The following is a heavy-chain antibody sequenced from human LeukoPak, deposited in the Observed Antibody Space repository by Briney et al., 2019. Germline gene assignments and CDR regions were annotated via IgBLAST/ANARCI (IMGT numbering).Heavy chain of an antibody. CDR2: MNPNSGNT. Sequence: ASVKVSCKASGYTFTSYDIDWVRQATGQGHEWMGWMNPNSGNTGYAQKFQGRVTMTRNTSISTAYMELSSLRSEDTAVYYCASQDRRTGTTGYWGQGTLVTVSS. J-gene: IGHJ4*02. CDR1: GYTFTSYD. D-gene: IGHD1-1*01. V-gene: IGHV1-8*01. CDR3: ASQDRRTGTTGY.